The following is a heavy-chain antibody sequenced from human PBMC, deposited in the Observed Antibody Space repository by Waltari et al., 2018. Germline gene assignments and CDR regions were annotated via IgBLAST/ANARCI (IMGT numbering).Heavy chain of an antibody. CDR1: GWSFSGYH. Sequence: QVQLKQWGAGTLKPSETLSLTCGVYGWSFSGYHWTWVRQPPGKGLEWIGEINNGAVTNYSPSLKSRVAIAVDASKKQFSLSVRSVTAADTAVYYCARGGVPDYYGSGSPYRNWFDPWGPGTLVTVSS. CDR2: INNGAVT. D-gene: IGHD3-10*01. J-gene: IGHJ5*02. V-gene: IGHV4-34*02. CDR3: ARGGVPDYYGSGSPYRNWFDP.